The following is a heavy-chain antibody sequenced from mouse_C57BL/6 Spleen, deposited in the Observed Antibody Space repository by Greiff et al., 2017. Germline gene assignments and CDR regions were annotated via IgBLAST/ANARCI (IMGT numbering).Heavy chain of an antibody. D-gene: IGHD2-5*01. CDR1: GYTFTSYW. J-gene: IGHJ2*01. CDR3: ARYYSNYVDY. V-gene: IGHV1-64*01. Sequence: VQVVESGAELVKPGASVKLSCKASGYTFTSYWMHWVKQRPGQGLEWIGMIHPNSGSTNYNEKFKSKATLTVDKASSTAYMQLSSLTSEDSAVYYFARYYSNYVDYWGQGTTLTVSS. CDR2: IHPNSGST.